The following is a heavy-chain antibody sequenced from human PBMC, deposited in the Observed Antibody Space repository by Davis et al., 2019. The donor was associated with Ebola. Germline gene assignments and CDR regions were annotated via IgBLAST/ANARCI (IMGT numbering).Heavy chain of an antibody. V-gene: IGHV3-74*01. D-gene: IGHD4-17*01. CDR1: GFTFSSYW. Sequence: PGGSLRLSCAASGFTFSSYWMHWVRQAPGKGLVWVSRISNDGSSTNYADSVKGRFTISRDNAKNTLYLQMNSLRAEDTAVYYCARAYAYGMDVWGKGTTVTVSS. CDR2: ISNDGSST. CDR3: ARAYAYGMDV. J-gene: IGHJ6*04.